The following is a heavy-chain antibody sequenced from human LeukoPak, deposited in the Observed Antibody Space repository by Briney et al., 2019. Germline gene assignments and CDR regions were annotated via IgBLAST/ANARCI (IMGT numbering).Heavy chain of an antibody. CDR2: IKQDGSER. V-gene: IGHV3-7*03. J-gene: IGHJ4*02. CDR3: AREMVRGLDFDY. D-gene: IGHD3-10*01. CDR1: GFTFSSYW. Sequence: HSGGSLRLSCAASGFTFSSYWMSWVRQAPGKGLEWVANIKQDGSERYYVDSVKGRFTTSRDNAKNSLYLQMNSLRAEDTAVYYCAREMVRGLDFDYWGQGTLVTVSS.